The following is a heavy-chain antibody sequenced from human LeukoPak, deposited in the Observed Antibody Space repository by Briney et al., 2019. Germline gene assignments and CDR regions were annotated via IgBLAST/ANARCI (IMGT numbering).Heavy chain of an antibody. D-gene: IGHD5-12*01. Sequence: ASVKVSCKASGYTFTIYGITWVRQAPGQGLEWMGWISAYNGDTNYAQKLQGRVTMTTDTSTSTAYMELRSLRSDDTAVYYCVRAITLDYWGQGTLVTVSS. CDR2: ISAYNGDT. CDR3: VRAITLDY. CDR1: GYTFTIYG. J-gene: IGHJ4*02. V-gene: IGHV1-18*01.